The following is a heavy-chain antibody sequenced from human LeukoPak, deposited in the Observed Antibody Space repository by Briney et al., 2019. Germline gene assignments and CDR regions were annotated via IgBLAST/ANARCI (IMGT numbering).Heavy chain of an antibody. V-gene: IGHV3-20*04. CDR1: GFTFDDYG. D-gene: IGHD1-1*01. CDR3: ARADPASNWYYYYMDV. CDR2: INWNGGST. J-gene: IGHJ6*03. Sequence: PGGSLRLSCAASGFTFDDYGMSWVRQAPGKGLEWVSGINWNGGSTGYADSVKGRFTISRGNAKNSLYLQMNSLRAEDTALYYCARADPASNWYYYYMDVWGKGTTVTVSS.